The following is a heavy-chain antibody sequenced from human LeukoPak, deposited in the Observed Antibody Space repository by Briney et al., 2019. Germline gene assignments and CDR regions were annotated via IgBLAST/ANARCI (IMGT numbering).Heavy chain of an antibody. CDR2: IIPIFGTA. CDR1: GGTFSSYA. V-gene: IGHV1-69*06. D-gene: IGHD5-12*01. CDR3: ARDLRGYSGYDNY. Sequence: SVKVSCKASGGTFSSYAISWVRQAPGQGLEWMGGIIPIFGTANYAQKFQGRVTITADKSTSTAYMELSSLRSEDTAVYYCARDLRGYSGYDNYWGQGTLVTVSS. J-gene: IGHJ4*02.